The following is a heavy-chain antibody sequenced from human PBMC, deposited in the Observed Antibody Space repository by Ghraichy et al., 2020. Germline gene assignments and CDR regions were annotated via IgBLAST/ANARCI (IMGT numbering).Heavy chain of an antibody. J-gene: IGHJ5*02. Sequence: GGSLRLSCAASGFTFSNYFMTWVRQAPGKGLEWVSNISSSSSAIYYADSVKGRFTISRDNAKNSLYLQMISLRDDDTAVYYCARVLGTGEIPAAICSWGQGTLVTVSS. CDR1: GFTFSNYF. D-gene: IGHD2-2*01. CDR3: ARVLGTGEIPAAICS. V-gene: IGHV3-48*02. CDR2: ISSSSSAI.